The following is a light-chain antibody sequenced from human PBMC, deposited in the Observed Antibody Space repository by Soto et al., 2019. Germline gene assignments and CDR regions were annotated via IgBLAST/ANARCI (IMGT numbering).Light chain of an antibody. CDR2: GGS. V-gene: IGKV3-20*01. CDR3: QQYDWSPMYT. J-gene: IGKJ2*01. CDR1: QSVRSSY. Sequence: VLTQSPGTLSLSPGERATLSCRASQSVRSSYLAWYQQKPGQAPRLLIYGGSNRATGIPDRFSGSGSGTDITLTISRLEPEDYEVYVCQQYDWSPMYTFGQGTKLEIK.